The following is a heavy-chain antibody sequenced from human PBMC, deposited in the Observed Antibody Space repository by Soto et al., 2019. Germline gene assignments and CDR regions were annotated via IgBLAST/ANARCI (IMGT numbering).Heavy chain of an antibody. Sequence: GGSPRLSFAASEFTFSDYYMSWIRQAPGKGLEWVSYISSSGSTIYYADSVKGRFTISRDNAKNSLYLQMNSLRAEDTAVYYCARASTYYYDSSGYYLYWGQGTLVTVSS. CDR2: ISSSGSTI. CDR1: EFTFSDYY. J-gene: IGHJ4*02. V-gene: IGHV3-11*01. CDR3: ARASTYYYDSSGYYLY. D-gene: IGHD3-22*01.